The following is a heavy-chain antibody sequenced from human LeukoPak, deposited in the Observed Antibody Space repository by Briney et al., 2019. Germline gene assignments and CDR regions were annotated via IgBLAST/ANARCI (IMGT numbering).Heavy chain of an antibody. CDR1: GYSISSGYY. J-gene: IGHJ5*02. CDR3: ARYIVGATTECWFDP. CDR2: IYHSGST. V-gene: IGHV4-38-2*02. Sequence: SETLSLTCTVSGYSISSGYYWGWIRQPPGKGLEWIGSIYHSGSTYYNPSLKSRVTISVDTSKNQFSLKLSSVTAADTAVYYCARYIVGATTECWFDPWGQGTLVTVSS. D-gene: IGHD1-26*01.